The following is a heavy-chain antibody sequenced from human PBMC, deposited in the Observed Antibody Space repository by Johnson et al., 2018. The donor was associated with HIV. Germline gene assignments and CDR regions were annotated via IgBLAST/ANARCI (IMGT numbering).Heavy chain of an antibody. Sequence: VQLLESGGGLVQPGGSLRLSCAASGFTFSSYDMHWVRQATGKGLEWVSVIGTAGDTYYPGSVQGRFTISRDNSKNTLYLQMNSLRAEDTAVYYCAREEVVVAATQDDAFDIWGQGTMVTVSS. D-gene: IGHD2-15*01. V-gene: IGHV3-13*01. J-gene: IGHJ3*02. CDR1: GFTFSSYD. CDR2: IGTAGDT. CDR3: AREEVVVAATQDDAFDI.